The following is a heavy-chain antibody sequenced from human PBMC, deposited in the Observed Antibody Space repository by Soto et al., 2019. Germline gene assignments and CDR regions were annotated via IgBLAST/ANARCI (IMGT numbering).Heavy chain of an antibody. CDR3: PKDGITHFDY. CDR1: GFTFSSYA. D-gene: IGHD3-16*01. Sequence: EVQLLESGGGLVQPGGSLRLSCAASGFTFSSYAMSWVRQAPGKGLEWVSAISGSGGSTYYADSVKGRFTISRDNSKKTLYLQINTLRAEDTAGCYCPKDGITHFDYWGQGPLVAVSS. V-gene: IGHV3-23*01. CDR2: ISGSGGST. J-gene: IGHJ4*02.